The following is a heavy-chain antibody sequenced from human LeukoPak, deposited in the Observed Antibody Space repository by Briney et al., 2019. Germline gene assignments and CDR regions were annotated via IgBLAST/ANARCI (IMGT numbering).Heavy chain of an antibody. J-gene: IGHJ5*01. CDR3: ARAKYSSDWYSYMDS. CDR2: ITWDGGST. Sequence: PGGSLRLSCAASGFTFDDHAMHWVRQAPGKGLQWVSLITWDGGSTYYADSVKGRFTISRDNSKDSLYLQMNSLRAEDTALYYCARAKYSSDWYSYMDSWGQGTLVVVSS. CDR1: GFTFDDHA. V-gene: IGHV3-43D*03. D-gene: IGHD6-19*01.